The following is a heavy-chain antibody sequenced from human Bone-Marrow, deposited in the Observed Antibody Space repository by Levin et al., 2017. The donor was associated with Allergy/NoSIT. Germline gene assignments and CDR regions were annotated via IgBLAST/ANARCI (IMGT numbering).Heavy chain of an antibody. V-gene: IGHV4-34*01. CDR3: ARVLTAMRIIDY. Sequence: SSETLSLTCAVYGGSFSGYYWSWIRQPPGKGLEWIGEINHSGSTNYNPSLKSRVTISVDTSKNQFSLKLSSVTAADTAVYYCARVLTAMRIIDYWGQGTLVTVSA. D-gene: IGHD5-18*01. CDR2: INHSGST. J-gene: IGHJ4*02. CDR1: GGSFSGYY.